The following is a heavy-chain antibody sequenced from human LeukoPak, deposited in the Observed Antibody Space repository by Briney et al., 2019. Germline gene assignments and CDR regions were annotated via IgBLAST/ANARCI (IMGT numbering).Heavy chain of an antibody. CDR3: AKGEVGTTVTTSVENYYFDY. V-gene: IGHV3-30*02. J-gene: IGHJ4*02. CDR1: GFTFSSYG. Sequence: GGSLRLSCAASGFTFSSYGMHWVRQAPGKGLEWVAFIRYDGSNKYYADSVKGRFTISRDNSKNTLYLQMNSLRAEDTAVYYCAKGEVGTTVTTSVENYYFDYWGQGTLVTVSS. CDR2: IRYDGSNK. D-gene: IGHD4-17*01.